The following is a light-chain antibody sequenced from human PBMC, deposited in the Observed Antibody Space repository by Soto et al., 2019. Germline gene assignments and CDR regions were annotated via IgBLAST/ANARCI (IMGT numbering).Light chain of an antibody. CDR1: QNIDNW. V-gene: IGKV1-12*01. Sequence: DIPMTQSPSSVSASVGDRVTITCRASQNIDNWLAWYQHKPGKAPHLLIYSASTLQSGVPSRFSGSGSGTDFTLTISSLQPEDFATFYCQQCNSFPITFGQGTRLE. J-gene: IGKJ5*01. CDR3: QQCNSFPIT. CDR2: SAS.